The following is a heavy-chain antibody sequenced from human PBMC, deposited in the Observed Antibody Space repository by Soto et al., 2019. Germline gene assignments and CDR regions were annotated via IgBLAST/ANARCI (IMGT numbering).Heavy chain of an antibody. V-gene: IGHV3-23*01. CDR3: AKSTSVASVIYA. D-gene: IGHD6-19*01. CDR2: ISESGDKT. Sequence: PVGSLRLSCAASGVAFKNYVMSWVRQAPGKGLDWVSTISESGDKTYIADSVKGRFTISRDNSKNMVFLQMNSLRAEDTAIYYCAKSTSVASVIYAWGQGTTVTVSS. J-gene: IGHJ6*02. CDR1: GVAFKNYV.